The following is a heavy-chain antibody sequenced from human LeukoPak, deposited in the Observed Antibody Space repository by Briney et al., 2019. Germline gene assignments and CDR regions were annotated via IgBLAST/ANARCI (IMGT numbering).Heavy chain of an antibody. J-gene: IGHJ6*03. CDR3: ARAGKVAPYYYYMDV. V-gene: IGHV4-34*01. CDR1: GGSLSGYY. CDR2: INHSGST. Sequence: SETLSLTCAVYGGSLSGYYWSWIRQPPGKGLEWIGEINHSGSTNYNPSLKSRVTISVDTSKNQFSLKLSSVTAADTAVYYCARAGKVAPYYYYMDVWGKGTTVTVSS.